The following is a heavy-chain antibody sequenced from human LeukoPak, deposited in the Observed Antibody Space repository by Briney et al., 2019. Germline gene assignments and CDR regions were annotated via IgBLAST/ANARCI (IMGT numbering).Heavy chain of an antibody. J-gene: IGHJ6*02. CDR3: ARSRTYPTGMDV. V-gene: IGHV1-2*02. CDR1: GYTFTVYY. Sequence: ASVTVSCKASGYTFTVYYIHWVRQAPGQGLEWMGWINPNTGGTNYAQKFQGRVTMTRDTSISTAYMELSRLRSDDTAVYYCARSRTYPTGMDVWGQGTTVTVSS. D-gene: IGHD2-8*01. CDR2: INPNTGGT.